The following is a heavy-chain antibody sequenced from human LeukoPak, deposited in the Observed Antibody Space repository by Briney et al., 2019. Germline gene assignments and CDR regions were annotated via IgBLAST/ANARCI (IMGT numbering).Heavy chain of an antibody. CDR2: IDPSSGGT. Sequence: ASVKVSCKASGYRFTGYYIHWVRQAPGQGLEWMGWIDPSSGGTNYAQKFQGRVTMTRDTSISTVYMELNRLTSDDTAVYYCTREDFWGQGTLVTVSS. V-gene: IGHV1-2*02. CDR3: TREDF. CDR1: GYRFTGYY. J-gene: IGHJ4*02.